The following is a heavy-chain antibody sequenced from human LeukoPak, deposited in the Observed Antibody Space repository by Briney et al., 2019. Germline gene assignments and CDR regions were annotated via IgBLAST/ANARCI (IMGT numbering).Heavy chain of an antibody. CDR3: ARAQGHCSSTSCYEGSWFDP. V-gene: IGHV1-2*04. Sequence: GASVKVSCKASGGSFNNYAVNWVRQAPGQGLEWMGWINPNSGGTNYAQKFQGWVTMTRDTSISTAYMELSRLRSDDTAVYYCARAQGHCSSTSCYEGSWFDPWGQGTLVTVSS. D-gene: IGHD2-2*01. CDR1: GGSFNNYA. J-gene: IGHJ5*02. CDR2: INPNSGGT.